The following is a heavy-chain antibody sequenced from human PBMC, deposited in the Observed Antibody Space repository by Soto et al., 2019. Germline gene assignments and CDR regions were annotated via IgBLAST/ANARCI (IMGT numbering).Heavy chain of an antibody. CDR1: GYTFTSYG. D-gene: IGHD6-13*01. CDR2: LSAYNGNT. J-gene: IGHJ4*02. CDR3: SRDTSIASADY. V-gene: IGHV1-18*01. Sequence: QVQLVQSGAEVKKPGASVKVSCKASGYTFTSYGISWVRQAPGQWLEWMGWLSAYNGNTNYAQKLQGRVTMTTDTTASTAYMELRSLRTDDTDVYYCSRDTSIASADYWGQGTLVTVSS.